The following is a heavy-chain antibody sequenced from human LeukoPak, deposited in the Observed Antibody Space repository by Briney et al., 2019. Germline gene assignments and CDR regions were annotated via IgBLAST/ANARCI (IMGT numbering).Heavy chain of an antibody. Sequence: PGGALRLSCPAPGFPLRSYAMHRVRQAPGKGLGGGAIISYDGRKKYYADSVKGRFTISRDNAKDYLYLQMNNLRVEDTALYYCTRGSPHGFDYWGQGTLVTVSS. CDR3: TRGSPHGFDY. CDR1: GFPLRSYA. J-gene: IGHJ4*02. V-gene: IGHV3-30*14. CDR2: ISYDGRKK.